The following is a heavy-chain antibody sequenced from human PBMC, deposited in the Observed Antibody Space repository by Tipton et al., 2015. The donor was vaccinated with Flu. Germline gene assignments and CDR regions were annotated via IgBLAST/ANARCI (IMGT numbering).Heavy chain of an antibody. V-gene: IGHV3-7*01. CDR2: IKQDGSEK. D-gene: IGHD6-13*01. J-gene: IGHJ5*02. Sequence: LSLTCAASGFTFSNYWMSWVRQAPGKGLEWVANIKQDGSEKYSVDSVKGRFSISRDNAKSSLYLQMDSLRAEDTAVYYCARDSSGSWYWSNNWFDPWGQGTLVTVSS. CDR1: GFTFSNYW. CDR3: ARDSSGSWYWSNNWFDP.